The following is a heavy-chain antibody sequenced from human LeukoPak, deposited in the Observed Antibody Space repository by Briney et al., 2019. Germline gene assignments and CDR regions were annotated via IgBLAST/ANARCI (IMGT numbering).Heavy chain of an antibody. D-gene: IGHD5-24*01. J-gene: IGHJ4*02. CDR1: GFTFSSHA. V-gene: IGHV3-23*01. Sequence: GGSLRLSCAASGFTFSSHAMSWVRQAPGKGLEWVSAISGSGGSTYYADSVKGRFTISRDNSKNTLYLQMNSLRAEDTAVYYCANKEMATIKSGPASDYWGQGTLVTVSS. CDR2: ISGSGGST. CDR3: ANKEMATIKSGPASDY.